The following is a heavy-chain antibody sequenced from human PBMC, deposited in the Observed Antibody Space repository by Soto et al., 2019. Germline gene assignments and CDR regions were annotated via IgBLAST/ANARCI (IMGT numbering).Heavy chain of an antibody. D-gene: IGHD2-15*01. CDR2: IYHSGST. CDR1: GGSVSSTQW. CDR3: ARGQVVAAQH. V-gene: IGHV4-4*02. Sequence: SETLSLTCAVSGGSVSSTQWWTWVRQPPGKGLEWIGYIYHSGSTYYNPSLKSRVTISVDRSKNQFSLKLSSVTAADTAVYYCARGQVVAAQHWGQGTLVTVSS. J-gene: IGHJ4*02.